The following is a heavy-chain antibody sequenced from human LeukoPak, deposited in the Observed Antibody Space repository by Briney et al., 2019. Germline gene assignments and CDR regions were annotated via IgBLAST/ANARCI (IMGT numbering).Heavy chain of an antibody. D-gene: IGHD5-12*01. CDR2: IYYSGST. V-gene: IGHV4-30-4*07. J-gene: IGHJ6*03. CDR1: GGSISSGGYS. CDR3: ARSAADIVATIVHYYYMDV. Sequence: SETLSLTCAVSGGSISSGGYSWSWIRQPPGKGLEWIGYIYYSGSTYYNPSLKSRVTISVDTSKNQFSLKLSSVTAADTAVYYCARSAADIVATIVHYYYMDVWGKGTTVTVSS.